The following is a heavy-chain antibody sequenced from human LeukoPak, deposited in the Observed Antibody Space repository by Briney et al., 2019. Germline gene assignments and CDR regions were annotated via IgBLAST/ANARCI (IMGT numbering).Heavy chain of an antibody. D-gene: IGHD1-14*01. CDR1: GFTFSSSG. CDR3: ARVGSDRNVFDI. V-gene: IGHV3-33*01. Sequence: GGSLRLSCAASGFTFSSSGMHWVRQAPGKGLEWVAVIWYDGSNKYYTESVKGRFAISRDNSKNTLYLQMNSLRVEDTAVYYCARVGSDRNVFDIWGQGTMATVSS. J-gene: IGHJ3*02. CDR2: IWYDGSNK.